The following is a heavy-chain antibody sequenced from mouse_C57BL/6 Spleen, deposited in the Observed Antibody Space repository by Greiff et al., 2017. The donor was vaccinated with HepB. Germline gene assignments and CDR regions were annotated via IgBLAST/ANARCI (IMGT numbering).Heavy chain of an antibody. D-gene: IGHD2-4*01. CDR3: ATGAYDYTYYFDY. CDR2: IYPGSGST. Sequence: VQLQQPGAELVKPGASVKMSCKASGYTFTSYWITWVKQRPGQGLEWIGDIYPGSGSTNYNEKFKSKATLTVDTSSSTAYMHLSSLTSEDSAVYYCATGAYDYTYYFDYWGQGTTLTVSS. CDR1: GYTFTSYW. J-gene: IGHJ2*01. V-gene: IGHV1-55*01.